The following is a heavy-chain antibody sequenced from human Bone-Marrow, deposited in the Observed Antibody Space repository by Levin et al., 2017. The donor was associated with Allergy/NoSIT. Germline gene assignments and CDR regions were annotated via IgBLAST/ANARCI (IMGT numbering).Heavy chain of an antibody. CDR1: GFTFTDYA. CDR2: VSWNSGTI. V-gene: IGHV3-9*01. D-gene: IGHD4-23*01. Sequence: SCAASGFTFTDYAIHWIRQAPGRGLEWVSGVSWNSGTIGYADSVKGRFTISRDNAKNSLYLQMNSLRNEDTALYFGARHKDYGGNGYYYYGMDVWGQGTTVTVSS. J-gene: IGHJ6*02. CDR3: ARHKDYGGNGYYYYGMDV.